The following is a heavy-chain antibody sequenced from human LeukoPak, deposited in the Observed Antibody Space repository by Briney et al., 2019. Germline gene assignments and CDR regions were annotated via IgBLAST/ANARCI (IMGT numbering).Heavy chain of an antibody. CDR3: AILGDSSGYSPGFVY. D-gene: IGHD3-22*01. CDR1: GFTFSSYW. J-gene: IGHJ4*02. CDR2: ISGSGGST. Sequence: GGSLRLSCEVSGFTFSSYWMYWVRQVPGKGLVWVSAISGSGGSTYYADSVKGRFTISRDNSKNTLYLQMNSLRAEDTAVYYCAILGDSSGYSPGFVYWGQGTLVTVSS. V-gene: IGHV3-23*01.